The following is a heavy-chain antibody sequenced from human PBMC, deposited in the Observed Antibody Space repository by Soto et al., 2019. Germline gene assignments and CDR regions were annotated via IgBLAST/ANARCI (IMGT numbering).Heavy chain of an antibody. CDR1: GYSFTSLD. Sequence: SVKVSCKASGYSFTSLDISWVRQAPGQGLEWMGGIIPIFGTANYAQKFQGRVTITADKSTSTAYMELSSLRSEDTAVYYCARDKGYYYDSSGYYQAFDYWGQGXLVTVYS. D-gene: IGHD3-22*01. CDR3: ARDKGYYYDSSGYYQAFDY. J-gene: IGHJ4*02. CDR2: IIPIFGTA. V-gene: IGHV1-69*06.